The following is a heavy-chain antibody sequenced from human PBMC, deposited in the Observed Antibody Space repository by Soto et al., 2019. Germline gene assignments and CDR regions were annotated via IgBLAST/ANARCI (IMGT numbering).Heavy chain of an antibody. CDR2: ISGSGGST. J-gene: IGHJ3*02. CDR3: AKDQAHRFEVVAATELDDAFDI. CDR1: GFTFSSYA. Sequence: GGSLRLSCAASGFTFSSYAMSWVRQAPGKGLEWVSAISGSGGSTYYADSVKGRFTISRDNSKNTLYLQMNSLRAEDTAVYYCAKDQAHRFEVVAATELDDAFDIWGQGTMVTVSS. V-gene: IGHV3-23*01. D-gene: IGHD2-15*01.